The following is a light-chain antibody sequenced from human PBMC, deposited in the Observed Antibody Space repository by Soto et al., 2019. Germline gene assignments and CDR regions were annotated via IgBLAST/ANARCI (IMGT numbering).Light chain of an antibody. CDR3: QSYDSSLSGVV. V-gene: IGLV1-40*01. CDR2: GNS. CDR1: SSNIGAGYD. J-gene: IGLJ2*01. Sequence: QSVLTQPPSVSGAPGQRVTISCTGSSSNIGAGYDVHWYQQLPGTAPKLLIYGNSNRPSGVPDRFSGSKSGTSASLAITGLQVEDEADYDCQSYDSSLSGVVFGGGTKLT.